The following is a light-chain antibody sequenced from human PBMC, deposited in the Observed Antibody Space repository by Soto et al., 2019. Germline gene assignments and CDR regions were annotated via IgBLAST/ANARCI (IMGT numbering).Light chain of an antibody. CDR3: QHYGRSPIT. CDR1: QSVNSR. V-gene: IGKV3-20*01. CDR2: GAS. J-gene: IGKJ5*01. Sequence: LSPGGRATLSCRASQSVNSRLAWYQHKPGQAPRLLISGASSRATGIPDRFSGSGSATDFTLTISRLEPEDFALYYCQHYGRSPITFGQGTRLEIK.